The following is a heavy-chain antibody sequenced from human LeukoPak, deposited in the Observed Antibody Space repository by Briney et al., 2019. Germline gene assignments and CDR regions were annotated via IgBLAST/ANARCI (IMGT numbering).Heavy chain of an antibody. J-gene: IGHJ4*02. D-gene: IGHD2-15*01. CDR3: ARGRLDGSYYFDY. CDR2: VHHTGKT. V-gene: IGHV4-38-2*02. CDR1: GYSISSGYY. Sequence: SETLSLTCTVSGYSISSGYYCTWIRQTPGKGLEWIGSVHHTGKTYYNPSLNSRVTISVDTSQIQFSLKLASVTAADTALYYCARGRLDGSYYFDYWGQGGLVTVSS.